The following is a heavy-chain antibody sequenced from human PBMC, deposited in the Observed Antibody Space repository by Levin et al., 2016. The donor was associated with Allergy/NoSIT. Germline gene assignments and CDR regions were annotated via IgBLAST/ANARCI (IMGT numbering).Heavy chain of an antibody. CDR1: GFTFSTYW. J-gene: IGHJ4*02. Sequence: GGSLRLSCAASGFTFSTYWMHWVRQAPGKGLEWVSRIAADGSSTEYADSVKGRFTISRDNAKNSLYLQMNSLRAEDTAVYYCVRGEITTAGLFDSWGQGTLVTVSS. V-gene: IGHV3-74*03. CDR3: VRGEITTAGLFDS. D-gene: IGHD6-13*01. CDR2: IAADGSST.